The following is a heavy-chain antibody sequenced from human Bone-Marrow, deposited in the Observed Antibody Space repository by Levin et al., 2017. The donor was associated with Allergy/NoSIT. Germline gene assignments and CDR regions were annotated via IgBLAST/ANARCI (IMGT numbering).Heavy chain of an antibody. J-gene: IGHJ4*01. Sequence: QTGGSLRLSCAASGFIFNNCGMGWIRQAPGKGLEWVSGIVGSGDKTYYADSVKGRFIISRDNSKNTLSLQMNSLRAEDTAVYYCAKRPSDDAGEFDYWGQGARVTVSS. D-gene: IGHD4-17*01. CDR3: AKRPSDDAGEFDY. V-gene: IGHV3-23*01. CDR2: IVGSGDKT. CDR1: GFIFNNCG.